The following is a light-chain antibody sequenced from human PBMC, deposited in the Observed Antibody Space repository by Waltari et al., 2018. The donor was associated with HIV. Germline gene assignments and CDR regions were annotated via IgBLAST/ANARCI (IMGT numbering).Light chain of an antibody. J-gene: IGLJ1*01. CDR3: QSFDRKLSSYV. V-gene: IGLV1-40*01. CDR1: TSNIGPNFD. CDR2: GAN. Sequence: ALTQPPSVSGAPGQRLTISCSGNTSNIGPNFDVHWYQVGAGAAPQLVPLGANNRPPGVSARFSGSRSDTSASLAIAGLRADDEGTYYCQSFDRKLSSYVFGTGTTVSVL.